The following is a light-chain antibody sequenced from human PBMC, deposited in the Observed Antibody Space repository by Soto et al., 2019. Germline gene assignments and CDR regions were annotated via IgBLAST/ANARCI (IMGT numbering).Light chain of an antibody. CDR3: QQYATDPLT. CDR2: GAS. J-gene: IGKJ4*01. V-gene: IGKV3-20*01. CDR1: QSVSNNY. Sequence: EIVLTQSPGTLSLSPGERATLSGMASQSVSNNYLAWYQHKSGQAPRLLIHGASNRATGIPARFSGSGSGTDFTLTISSLEPEDFVAYYCQQYATDPLTFGGGTKVDIK.